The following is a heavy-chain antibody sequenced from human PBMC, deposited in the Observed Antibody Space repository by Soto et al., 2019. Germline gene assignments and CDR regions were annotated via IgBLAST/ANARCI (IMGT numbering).Heavy chain of an antibody. CDR2: VNHSGST. CDR3: ARCRVVAATPYDY. J-gene: IGHJ4*02. Sequence: QAQLQQWGAGLLKPSKTISLTCADYGGSFSGYYCSWIRQPPGKGRGGIGGVNHSGSTNDNPSLKSRVTISVDTSKNQFSLKLSSVTAADTAVYYCARCRVVAATPYDYWGQGTLVTVSS. CDR1: GGSFSGYY. D-gene: IGHD2-15*01. V-gene: IGHV4-34*01.